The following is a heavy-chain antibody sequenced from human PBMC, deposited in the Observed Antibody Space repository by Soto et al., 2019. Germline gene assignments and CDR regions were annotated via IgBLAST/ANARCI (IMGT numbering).Heavy chain of an antibody. CDR1: GGSISSSSYY. Sequence: PSETLSLTCTVSGGSISSSSYYWGLIRQPPGKGLEWIGSIYYSGSTYYNPSLKSRVTISVDTSKNQFSLKLSSVTAADTAVYYCARYGEYTAMVGLDPWGQGTLVTVSS. V-gene: IGHV4-39*01. CDR2: IYYSGST. CDR3: ARYGEYTAMVGLDP. D-gene: IGHD5-18*01. J-gene: IGHJ5*02.